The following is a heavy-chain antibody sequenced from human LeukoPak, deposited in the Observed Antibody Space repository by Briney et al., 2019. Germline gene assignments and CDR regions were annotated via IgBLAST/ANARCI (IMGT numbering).Heavy chain of an antibody. CDR3: AKDATPYH. CDR2: ISGSGDRT. V-gene: IGHV3-23*01. Sequence: QTGGSLRLSCAASGFTFSNYAMTWVRQAPGKGLEWLSTISGSGDRTFYADSVKVRFTISRDNSKNTVYLQTNRLRAEDSSVYYCAKDATPYHWGRGTLLPVSS. CDR1: GFTFSNYA. D-gene: IGHD2-15*01. J-gene: IGHJ4*02.